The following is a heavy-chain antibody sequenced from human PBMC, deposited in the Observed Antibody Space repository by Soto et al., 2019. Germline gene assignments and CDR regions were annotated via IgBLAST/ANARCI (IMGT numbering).Heavy chain of an antibody. D-gene: IGHD2-2*01. CDR1: GGTFSSYT. Sequence: QVQLVQSGAEVKKPGSSVKVSCKASGGTFSSYTISWVRQAPGQGLEWMGRIIPILGIANYAQKFQGRVTITADKSTSTAYMELSSLRSEDTAVYYCARVGAVYCSSTSCHEQDASYYYYYMDVWGKGTTVTVSS. CDR3: ARVGAVYCSSTSCHEQDASYYYYYMDV. CDR2: IIPILGIA. V-gene: IGHV1-69*02. J-gene: IGHJ6*03.